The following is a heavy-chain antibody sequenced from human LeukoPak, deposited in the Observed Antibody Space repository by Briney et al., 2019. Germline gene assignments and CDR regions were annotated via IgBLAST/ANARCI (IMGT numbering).Heavy chain of an antibody. CDR1: GGSISSYD. V-gene: IGHV4-4*07. CDR2: IYTSVRT. CDR3: ARDQKGYCSSTSCYKYNWFDP. Sequence: SETLSLTCTVSGGSISSYDWSWIRQPAGQGLGCMGRIYTSVRTNSNPSLHRRGTMSAYKSKSQFSLYLCSCAAADTPVYSCARDQKGYCSSTSCYKYNWFDPWGQGTLVTVSS. J-gene: IGHJ5*02. D-gene: IGHD2-2*02.